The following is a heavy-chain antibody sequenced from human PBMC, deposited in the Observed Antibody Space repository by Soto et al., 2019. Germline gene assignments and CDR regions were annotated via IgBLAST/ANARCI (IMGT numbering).Heavy chain of an antibody. J-gene: IGHJ4*02. D-gene: IGHD5-12*01. CDR3: GSGPITTWIDN. CDR1: GGSITSPHYY. Sequence: QLPVQESGPGQVKPSQTLSLTCTVSGGSITSPHYYWGWIRQPPGQGLEWIRSIYSGGNTYYNPSLMRRITILVDTPTNLLALSLNSVTASDSAIYYWGSGPITTWIDNLALGTQVSFAA. V-gene: IGHV4-39*01. CDR2: IYSGGNT.